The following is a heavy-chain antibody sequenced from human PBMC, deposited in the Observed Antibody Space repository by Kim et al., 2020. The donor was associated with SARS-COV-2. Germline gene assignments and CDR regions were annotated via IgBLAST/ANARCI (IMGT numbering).Heavy chain of an antibody. D-gene: IGHD6-19*01. CDR3: AEGHPSSGWPAFDS. V-gene: IGHV3-74*01. J-gene: IGHJ4*02. Sequence: YADSVKDRFTVTRDVAEATLYLQMNSLRAEDTALYYCAEGHPSSGWPAFDSWGQGTLVTVSS.